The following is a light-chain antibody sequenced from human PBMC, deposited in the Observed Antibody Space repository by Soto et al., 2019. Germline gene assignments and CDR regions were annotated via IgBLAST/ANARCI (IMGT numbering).Light chain of an antibody. CDR3: CSYAGSSTFYV. CDR2: EVS. Sequence: QSALTQPASVSGSPGQPITISCTGTSSDVGSYNLISWYQQYPDKAPKHIIYEVSKRPSGVSNRFSGSKSGNTASLTISGLQAEYEADYYCCSYAGSSTFYVFGSGTKVAVL. V-gene: IGLV2-23*02. J-gene: IGLJ1*01. CDR1: SSDVGSYNL.